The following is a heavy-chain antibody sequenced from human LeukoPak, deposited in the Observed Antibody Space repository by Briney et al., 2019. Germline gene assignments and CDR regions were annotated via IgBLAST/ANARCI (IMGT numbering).Heavy chain of an antibody. J-gene: IGHJ6*03. V-gene: IGHV3-23*01. CDR1: GFAFSNFA. Sequence: SGGSLRLSCAASGFAFSNFAMSWVRQAPGKGLEWVSAMSGSGYYTYYVESVKGRFTISRDNSKNTLYLHMNSLRADDTAVYYCAKMEGQRLYDYCMDVWAEGPRSPFP. CDR3: AKMEGQRLYDYCMDV. D-gene: IGHD3-3*01. CDR2: MSGSGYYT.